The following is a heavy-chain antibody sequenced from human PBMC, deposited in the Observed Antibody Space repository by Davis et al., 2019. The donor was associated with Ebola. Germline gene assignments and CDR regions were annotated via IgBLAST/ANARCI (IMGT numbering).Heavy chain of an antibody. CDR3: YNLDYYYGMDV. D-gene: IGHD1-20*01. J-gene: IGHJ6*02. Sequence: SETLSLTCAVYGGSFSGYYWSWIRQPPGKGLEWIGEINHSGSTYYNPSLKSRVTISVDTSKNQFSLKLSSVTAADTAVYYCYNLDYYYGMDVWGQGTTVTVSS. CDR2: INHSGST. V-gene: IGHV4-34*01. CDR1: GGSFSGYY.